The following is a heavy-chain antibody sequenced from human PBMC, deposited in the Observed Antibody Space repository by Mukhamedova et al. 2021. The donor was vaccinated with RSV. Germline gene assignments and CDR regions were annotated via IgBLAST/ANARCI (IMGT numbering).Heavy chain of an antibody. J-gene: IGHJ4*02. CDR3: TKPLYVDTVSTGTFDY. V-gene: IGHV3-73*01. Sequence: IRSKADNYATTYAASVKGRFTIFRDDSRNTAYLQMNSLKTEDTAVYYCTKPLYVDTVSTGTFDYWGQGTLVTGSS. D-gene: IGHD5/OR15-5a*01. CDR2: IRSKADNYAT.